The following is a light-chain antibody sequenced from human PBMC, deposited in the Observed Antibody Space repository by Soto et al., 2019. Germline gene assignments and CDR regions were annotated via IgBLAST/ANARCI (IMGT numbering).Light chain of an antibody. CDR2: KAS. Sequence: DIHITQYPSTVFASVGDRATITGRASQTISSWLAWYQQTQGKAPKLLIYKASTLKSGVPSRFRGSGSGTEFTLTISRLQPDDFKTYYCQHYNSYSEAFGQGTKVEI. V-gene: IGKV1-5*03. CDR3: QHYNSYSEA. CDR1: QTISSW. J-gene: IGKJ1*01.